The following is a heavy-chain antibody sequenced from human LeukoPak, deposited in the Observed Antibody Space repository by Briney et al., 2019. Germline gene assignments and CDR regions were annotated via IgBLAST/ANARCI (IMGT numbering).Heavy chain of an antibody. Sequence: PGGSLRLSCAASGFTFSSYWMSWVRQAPGKGLEWVANIKQDGSEKYYVDSVKGRFTISRDNAKNSLYLQMNSLRAEDTPVYYCARFGPRSGWYYFDYWGQGTLVTVSS. D-gene: IGHD6-19*01. CDR1: GFTFSSYW. CDR3: ARFGPRSGWYYFDY. CDR2: IKQDGSEK. J-gene: IGHJ4*02. V-gene: IGHV3-7*01.